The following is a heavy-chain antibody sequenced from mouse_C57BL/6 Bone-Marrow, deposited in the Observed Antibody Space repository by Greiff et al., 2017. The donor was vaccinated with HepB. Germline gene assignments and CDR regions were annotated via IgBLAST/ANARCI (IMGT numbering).Heavy chain of an antibody. CDR2: ISSGGSYT. Sequence: EVKLMESGGDLVKPGGSLKLSCAASGFTFSSYGMSWVRQTPDKRLEWVATISSGGSYTYYPDSVKGRFTISRDNAKNTLYLQMSSLKSEDTAMYYCARLITTVVHFDYWGQGTTLTVSS. CDR3: ARLITTVVHFDY. J-gene: IGHJ2*01. V-gene: IGHV5-6*01. CDR1: GFTFSSYG. D-gene: IGHD1-1*01.